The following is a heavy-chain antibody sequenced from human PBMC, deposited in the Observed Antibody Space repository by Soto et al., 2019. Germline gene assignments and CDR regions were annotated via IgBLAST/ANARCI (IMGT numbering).Heavy chain of an antibody. CDR3: AKYQWELRYYYYYGMDV. CDR1: GFTFSSYA. J-gene: IGHJ6*02. V-gene: IGHV3-23*01. CDR2: ISGSGGST. D-gene: IGHD1-26*01. Sequence: GGSLRLSCAASGFTFSSYAMSWVRQAPGKGLEWVSAISGSGGSTYYADSVKGRFTISRDNSKNTLYLQMNSLRAEDTAVYYCAKYQWELRYYYYYGMDVWGQGTTVTVSS.